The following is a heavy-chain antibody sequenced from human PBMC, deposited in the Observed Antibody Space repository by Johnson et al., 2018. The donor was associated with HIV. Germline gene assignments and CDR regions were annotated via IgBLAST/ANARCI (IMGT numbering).Heavy chain of an antibody. CDR1: GFTFSSYG. D-gene: IGHD3-22*01. J-gene: IGHJ3*02. V-gene: IGHV3-33*06. CDR3: AKDLQDYYDSSGQDAFDI. Sequence: QMQLVESGGGVVQPGRSLRLSCAASGFTFSSYGMHWVRQAPGKGLEWVAVIWYDGSNKYYADSVKGRFTISRDNSKNTLYLQMNSLRAEDTAMYYCAKDLQDYYDSSGQDAFDIGAQGTMVTVSS. CDR2: IWYDGSNK.